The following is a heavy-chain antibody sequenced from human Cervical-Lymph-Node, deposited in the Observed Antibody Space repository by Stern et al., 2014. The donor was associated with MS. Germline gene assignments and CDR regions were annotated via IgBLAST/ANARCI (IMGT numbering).Heavy chain of an antibody. CDR2: ISISGSTV. Sequence: VQLVESGGGLVKPGGSLRLSCAASGFTFSADFLTWIRQAPGKGLEWVSYISISGSTVHSADSVKGLFTISRDNANNSLSLQMNSLRAEDTAVYYCASEKCTSASCYLSWGQGALVTVSS. V-gene: IGHV3-11*01. CDR1: GFTFSADF. D-gene: IGHD2-2*01. J-gene: IGHJ4*02. CDR3: ASEKCTSASCYLS.